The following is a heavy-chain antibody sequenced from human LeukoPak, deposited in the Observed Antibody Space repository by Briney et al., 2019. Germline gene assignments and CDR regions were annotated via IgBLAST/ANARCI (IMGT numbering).Heavy chain of an antibody. CDR1: GFTFSSYS. CDR3: AKEGRIAHGDYYFDY. CDR2: ISYDGSNK. Sequence: GGSLRLSCATSGFTFSSYSLNWVRQAPGKGLEWVAVISYDGSNKYYADSVKGRFTISRDNSKNTLYLQMNSLRAEDTAVYYCAKEGRIAHGDYYFDYWGQGTLVTVSS. V-gene: IGHV3-30*18. J-gene: IGHJ4*02. D-gene: IGHD6-13*01.